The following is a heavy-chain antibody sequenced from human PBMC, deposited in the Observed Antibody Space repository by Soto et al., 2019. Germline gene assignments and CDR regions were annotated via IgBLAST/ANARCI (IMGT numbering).Heavy chain of an antibody. CDR2: ISYDGSNK. Sequence: GGSLRLSCAASGFTFSSYAMHWVRQAPGKGLEWVAVISYDGSNKYYADSVKGRFTISRDNSKNTLYLQMNSLRAEDTAVYYCAREIRFLEWLLLGYWGQGTLVTVSS. V-gene: IGHV3-30-3*01. CDR3: AREIRFLEWLLLGY. J-gene: IGHJ4*02. D-gene: IGHD3-3*01. CDR1: GFTFSSYA.